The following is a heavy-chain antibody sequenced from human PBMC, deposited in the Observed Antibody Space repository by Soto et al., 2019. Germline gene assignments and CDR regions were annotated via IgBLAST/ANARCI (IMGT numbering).Heavy chain of an antibody. V-gene: IGHV2-5*02. CDR2: IYWDDVK. Sequence: SGPTLVNPTRTLTLTGTFSGFALSTRGVGVGWIRQPPGKALEWLALIYWDDVKRYSPSLKNRLTITKDTSKNQVVLTMTNMDPVDTATYYCAARRWGLPRREYYFDYWGQGTLVTVSS. D-gene: IGHD3-10*01. CDR3: AARRWGLPRREYYFDY. J-gene: IGHJ4*02. CDR1: GFALSTRGVG.